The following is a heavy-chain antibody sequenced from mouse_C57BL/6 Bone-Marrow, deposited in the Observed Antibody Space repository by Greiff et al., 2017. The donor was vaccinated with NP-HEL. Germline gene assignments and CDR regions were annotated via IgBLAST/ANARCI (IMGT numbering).Heavy chain of an antibody. CDR1: GYTFTDYY. CDR3: ARTKFDGFAY. CDR2: INPNNGGT. Sequence: EVQLQQSGPELVKPGASVKISCKASGYTFTDYYMNWVKQSHGKSLEWIGDINPNNGGTSYNQKFKGKATLTVDKSSSTAYRELRSLTSEDSAVYYCARTKFDGFAYWGQGTLVTVSA. J-gene: IGHJ3*01. V-gene: IGHV1-26*01.